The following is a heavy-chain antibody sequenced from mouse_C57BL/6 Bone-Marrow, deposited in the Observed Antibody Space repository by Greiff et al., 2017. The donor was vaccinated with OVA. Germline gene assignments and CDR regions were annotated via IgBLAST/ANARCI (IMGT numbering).Heavy chain of an antibody. V-gene: IGHV1-50*01. CDR1: GYTFTSYW. CDR3: ARGITYYARDY. CDR2: IDPSDSYT. Sequence: QVQLQQPGAELVKPGASVKLSCKASGYTFTSYWMPWVKQRPGQGLEWIGEIDPSDSYTNYNQKFKGKATLTVDTSSSTAYMQLSSLTSEDSAVYYCARGITYYARDYWGQGTSVTVSS. J-gene: IGHJ4*01. D-gene: IGHD1-1*01.